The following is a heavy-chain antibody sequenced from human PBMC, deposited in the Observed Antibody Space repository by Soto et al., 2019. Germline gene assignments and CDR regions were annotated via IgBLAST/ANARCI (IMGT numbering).Heavy chain of an antibody. D-gene: IGHD3-9*01. CDR2: INDRGSI. J-gene: IGHJ2*01. CDR3: ARESHDILTGPPWVWYFDL. CDR1: GGSFSGYY. V-gene: IGHV4-34*01. Sequence: QVQLQQWGAGPLRPLETLSLTCGVSGGSFSGYYWAWIRQSPGKGLEWIGEINDRGSINYNPSLKGRVGTSVDTSKNHYSLNLRSVTAADTAVYYCARESHDILTGPPWVWYFDLWGRGTLVTVSS.